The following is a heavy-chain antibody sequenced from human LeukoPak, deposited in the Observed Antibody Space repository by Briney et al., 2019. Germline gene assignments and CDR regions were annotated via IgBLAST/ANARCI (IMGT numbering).Heavy chain of an antibody. J-gene: IGHJ6*02. D-gene: IGHD3-16*01. V-gene: IGHV3-23*01. CDR2: ISGTGGRT. CDR1: GFTFSNYA. CDR3: AKGLHGGVGYGVDA. Sequence: QPGGSLRLSCTASGFTFSNYAMTWVRQAPGKGLEWVSSISGTGGRTYSADSVKGRFTISRDNSKNTLYLQMKNLRVEHTAVYYCAKGLHGGVGYGVDAWGQGTTVSVSS.